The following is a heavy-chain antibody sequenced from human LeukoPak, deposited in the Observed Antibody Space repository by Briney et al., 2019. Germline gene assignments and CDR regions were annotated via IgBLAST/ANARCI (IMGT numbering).Heavy chain of an antibody. Sequence: ASVKVSCKASGGTFSSYAISWVRQAPGQGLEWMGGISPIFGTANYAKKFKGRVTITADESTSTAYMELSSLRSEDTAVYYCARDSIAAAGNYYYYGMDVWGQGTTVTVSS. CDR3: ARDSIAAAGNYYYYGMDV. V-gene: IGHV1-69*13. D-gene: IGHD6-13*01. CDR2: ISPIFGTA. CDR1: GGTFSSYA. J-gene: IGHJ6*02.